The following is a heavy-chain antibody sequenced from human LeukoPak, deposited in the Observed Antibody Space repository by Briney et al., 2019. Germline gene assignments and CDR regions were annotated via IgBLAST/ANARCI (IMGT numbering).Heavy chain of an antibody. CDR3: AREEVATKSYYFDS. Sequence: GGSLRLSCAASGFTFSSYAMHWVRQAPGKGLEWVAVISYDGSNKYYADSVKGRFTISRDNSKNTLYLQMNSLRAEDTAVYYCAREEVATKSYYFDSWGQGTLVTVS. CDR2: ISYDGSNK. V-gene: IGHV3-30-3*01. D-gene: IGHD5-12*01. CDR1: GFTFSSYA. J-gene: IGHJ4*02.